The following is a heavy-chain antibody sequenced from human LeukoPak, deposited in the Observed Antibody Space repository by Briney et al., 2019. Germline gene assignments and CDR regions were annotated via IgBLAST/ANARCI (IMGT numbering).Heavy chain of an antibody. CDR3: ARHGVRGVTLSPTYYYYYGMDV. D-gene: IGHD3-10*01. CDR1: GGSISSSSHY. J-gene: IGHJ6*02. CDR2: IYYSGDA. V-gene: IGHV4-39*01. Sequence: SETLSLTCTVSGGSISSSSHYWGWIRQPPGKGLEWIGSIYYSGDAYHNPSLKSRATTSVDTSKSQFSLRLSSVTAADTAVYYCARHGVRGVTLSPTYYYYYGMDVWGQGTTVTVSS.